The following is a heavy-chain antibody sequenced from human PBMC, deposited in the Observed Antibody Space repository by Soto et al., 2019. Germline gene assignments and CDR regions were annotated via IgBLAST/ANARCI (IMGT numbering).Heavy chain of an antibody. CDR3: AREGVAPYYRSGMDV. V-gene: IGHV1-18*01. CDR1: GYTFSRSG. Sequence: QVQLVQSGAEGKKPGASVKVSCKASGYTFSRSGISWVRQAPGQGLEWMGWISTYNGDTNYAQTFQGRVTMTTDTCTSTVYLERRSLNSDDTAVYYCAREGVAPYYRSGMDVWGQGTPVTVSS. J-gene: IGHJ6*02. CDR2: ISTYNGDT.